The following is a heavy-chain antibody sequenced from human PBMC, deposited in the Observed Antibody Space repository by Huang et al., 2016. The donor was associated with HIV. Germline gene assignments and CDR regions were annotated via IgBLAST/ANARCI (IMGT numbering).Heavy chain of an antibody. V-gene: IGHV3-9*01. D-gene: IGHD2-8*01. J-gene: IGHJ4*02. CDR1: GFAFSQYA. CDR3: VIMDDYFDY. CDR2: IGGNSGDI. Sequence: QLVESGGGLVQPGWSLRLSCADSGFAFSQYAVHWVRQSPWKGVVGVSGIGGNSGDIAYAASVRGRFVISRDNAKKSLYLKMNGLRLEDTALYFCVIMDDYFDYWGQGVLVGVSS.